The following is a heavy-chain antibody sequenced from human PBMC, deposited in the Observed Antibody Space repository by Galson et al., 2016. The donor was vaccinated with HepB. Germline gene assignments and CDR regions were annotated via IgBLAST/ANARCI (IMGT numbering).Heavy chain of an antibody. Sequence: SLRLSCADSGLTFSSENMVWVRQAPGRGLEWVSYISSTSSPQFYADSVKGRFTISRDNAKNSLYLQMNGLRDDDTAVYYCARGLGSSWFAFWGQGTLVAVSS. CDR1: GLTFSSEN. D-gene: IGHD6-13*01. V-gene: IGHV3-48*02. J-gene: IGHJ5*01. CDR2: ISSTSSPQ. CDR3: ARGLGSSWFAF.